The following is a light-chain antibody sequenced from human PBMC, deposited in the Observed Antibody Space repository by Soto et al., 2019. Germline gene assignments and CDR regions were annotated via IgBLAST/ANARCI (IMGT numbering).Light chain of an antibody. CDR3: QQCNNWPRT. CDR2: NAL. J-gene: IGKJ1*01. V-gene: IGKV3-15*01. CDR1: QSVSTN. Sequence: IVMTQSPATLSATPAARATLSCMASQSVSTNLAWYQQKPGQAPRLLIYNALTRATGIPARFSGSGSGTDFTLTISSVQSEDFAFYYCQQCNNWPRTFGQGTKVDIK.